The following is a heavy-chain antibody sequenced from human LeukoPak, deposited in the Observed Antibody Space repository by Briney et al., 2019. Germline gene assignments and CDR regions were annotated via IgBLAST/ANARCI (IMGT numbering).Heavy chain of an antibody. Sequence: GASVKVPARLLYAMNWVRQAPGQGLEWMGWINTNTGNPTYAQGFTGRFVFSLDTSVSTAYLQICSLKAEDTAVYYCARGLLQFGELPNPLLFDYWGQGTLVTVSS. CDR3: ARGLLQFGELPNPLLFDY. V-gene: IGHV7-4-1*01. J-gene: IGHJ4*02. CDR2: INTNTGNP. D-gene: IGHD3-10*01. CDR1: YA.